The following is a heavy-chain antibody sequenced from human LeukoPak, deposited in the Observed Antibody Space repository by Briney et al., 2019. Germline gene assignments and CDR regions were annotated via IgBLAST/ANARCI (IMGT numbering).Heavy chain of an antibody. V-gene: IGHV3-33*06. CDR1: AFTFSSYG. D-gene: IGHD2-2*01. CDR2: IWYDGNSK. CDR3: AKDATYCSSTSCDTYYYYYMDV. J-gene: IGHJ6*03. Sequence: GGSLRLSCAASAFTFSSYGMHWVRQRPGKGLEWVAVIWYDGNSKYYADSVKGRFTISRDNSKNTLYLQMNSLRAEDTAVYYCAKDATYCSSTSCDTYYYYYMDVWGKGTTVTVSS.